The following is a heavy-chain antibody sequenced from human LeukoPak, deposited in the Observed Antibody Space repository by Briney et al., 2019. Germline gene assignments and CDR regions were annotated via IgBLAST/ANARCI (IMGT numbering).Heavy chain of an antibody. CDR1: GGSISSSSYD. D-gene: IGHD3-16*01. CDR3: ASSFWVPFDY. V-gene: IGHV4-39*01. J-gene: IGHJ4*02. CDR2: IYYSGST. Sequence: SETLSLTCTVSGGSISSSSYDWGWIRQPPGKGLEWIGSIYYSGSTYYNPSLKSRVTISVDTSKNQFSLKLSSVTAADTAVYYCASSFWVPFDYWGQGTLVTVSS.